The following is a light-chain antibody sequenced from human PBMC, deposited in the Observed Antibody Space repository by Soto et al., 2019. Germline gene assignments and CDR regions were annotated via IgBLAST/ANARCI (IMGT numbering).Light chain of an antibody. J-gene: IGKJ1*01. Sequence: EIVMTQSPATLSVSPGERATLSCRASQSVYSNLAWYQQKPGQAPRLLIYGASSRASRIPVRFRGSGSGTEFTLTISSLQSEDFAVYYCQQYNSWPRTFGQGTKVEIK. CDR1: QSVYSN. CDR3: QQYNSWPRT. V-gene: IGKV3-15*01. CDR2: GAS.